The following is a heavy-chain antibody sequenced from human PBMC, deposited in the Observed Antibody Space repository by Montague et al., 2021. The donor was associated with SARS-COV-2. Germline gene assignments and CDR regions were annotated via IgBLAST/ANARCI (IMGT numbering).Heavy chain of an antibody. Sequence: SETLSLTCTVSGGSTSNSVYYWGWVRQPPGKGLEWIGSIYYTGSTYYNPSLKSRLTISVDTSENQFSLNLRSMTAADTAVYYCARHPQHRGQGTLVTVSS. V-gene: IGHV4-39*01. CDR2: IYYTGST. CDR3: ARHPQH. CDR1: GGSTSNSVYY. J-gene: IGHJ1*01.